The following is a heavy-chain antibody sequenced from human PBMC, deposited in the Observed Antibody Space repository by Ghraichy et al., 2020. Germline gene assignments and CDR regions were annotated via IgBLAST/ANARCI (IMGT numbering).Heavy chain of an antibody. CDR1: GGSFSGYY. CDR3: ARVTKWGSGSSGYEFDY. CDR2: INHSGST. V-gene: IGHV4-34*01. Sequence: SETLSLTCAVYGGSFSGYYWSWIRQPPGKGLEWIGEINHSGSTNYNPSLKSRVTISVDTSKNQFSLKLSSVTAADTAVYYCARVTKWGSGSSGYEFDYWGQGTLVTVSS. J-gene: IGHJ4*02. D-gene: IGHD3-22*01.